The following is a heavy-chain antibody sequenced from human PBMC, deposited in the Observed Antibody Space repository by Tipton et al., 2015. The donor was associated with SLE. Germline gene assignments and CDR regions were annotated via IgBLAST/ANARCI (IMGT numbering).Heavy chain of an antibody. D-gene: IGHD6-19*01. CDR1: SDSISSAGYS. CDR3: ARETEDTGWIHSRDYIYYYYYVDV. Sequence: TLSLTCTISSDSISSAGYSWTWIRQPPGKGLEWIGYIYHSGGTYYNPSLKSRVTISVDRSKNQFSLELSSVTAADTAVYYCARETEDTGWIHSRDYIYYYYYVDVWGQGTTVTVSS. V-gene: IGHV4-30-2*01. J-gene: IGHJ6*03. CDR2: IYHSGGT.